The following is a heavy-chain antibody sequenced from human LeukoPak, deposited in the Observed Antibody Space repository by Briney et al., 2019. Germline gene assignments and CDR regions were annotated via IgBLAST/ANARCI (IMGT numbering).Heavy chain of an antibody. J-gene: IGHJ4*02. CDR2: INLNSGGT. Sequence: GASVKVSCKASGYTFTGYYMHWVRQAPGQGLEWMGWINLNSGGTNYAQKFQGRVTMTRDTSINTAYMELSRLRSDDTAVYYCARGQGYFDWLLYSQDYWGQGTLVTVSS. CDR3: ARGQGYFDWLLYSQDY. V-gene: IGHV1-2*02. D-gene: IGHD3-9*01. CDR1: GYTFTGYY.